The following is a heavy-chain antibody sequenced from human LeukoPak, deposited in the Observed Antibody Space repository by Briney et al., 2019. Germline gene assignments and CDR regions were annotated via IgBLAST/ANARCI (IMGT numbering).Heavy chain of an antibody. CDR3: AKDPDDIVVVAAATGYFGY. V-gene: IGHV3-23*01. Sequence: GGSLRLSCAASGFTFSSYAMSWVRQAPGKGLEWVSAISGSGGSTYYADSVKGRFTISRDNSKNTLYLQMNSLRAEDTAVYYCAKDPDDIVVVAAATGYFGYWGQGTLVTVSS. D-gene: IGHD2-15*01. CDR2: ISGSGGST. J-gene: IGHJ4*02. CDR1: GFTFSSYA.